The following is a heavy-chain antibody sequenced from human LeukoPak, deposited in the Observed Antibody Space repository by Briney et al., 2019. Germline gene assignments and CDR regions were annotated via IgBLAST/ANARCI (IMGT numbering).Heavy chain of an antibody. CDR1: GYSISSDYY. CDR3: AREGVGATRYDY. D-gene: IGHD1-26*01. CDR2: IYYSGDA. V-gene: IGHV4-30-4*08. J-gene: IGHJ4*02. Sequence: SETLSLTCTVSGYSISSDYYWSWIRQPPGKGLEWIGYIYYSGDAYYNPSLKSRLIISVDTSKNQFSLKLSSVTAADTAVYYCAREGVGATRYDYWGQGTLVTVSS.